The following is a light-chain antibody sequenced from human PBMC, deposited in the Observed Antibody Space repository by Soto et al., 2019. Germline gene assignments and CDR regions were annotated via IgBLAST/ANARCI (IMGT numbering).Light chain of an antibody. J-gene: IGKJ1*01. Sequence: EIVLTQSPGTLSLSPGERATLSCRATQSVSSNYLAWYQQKSGQAPRLLIYGASSRATGIPDRFSSGGSGTDFTLTITRLEPEDFAVYFCLQYGGLPRTFGQGTKVDIK. V-gene: IGKV3-20*01. CDR2: GAS. CDR1: QSVSSNY. CDR3: LQYGGLPRT.